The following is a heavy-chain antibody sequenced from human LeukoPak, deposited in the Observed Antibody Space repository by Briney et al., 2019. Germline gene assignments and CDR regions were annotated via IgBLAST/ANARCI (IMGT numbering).Heavy chain of an antibody. CDR1: GGSISSDWY. D-gene: IGHD1-7*01. Sequence: SETLSLTCTVSGGSISSDWYWGWVRRPPGNGLEWIGAIYRNGDTYYNPSLKSRVTISHDTSNNQFSLRLNSVTAADTAVYYCARDRYNWNYGVDYWGQGTLVTVSS. V-gene: IGHV4-38-2*02. CDR2: IYRNGDT. CDR3: ARDRYNWNYGVDY. J-gene: IGHJ4*01.